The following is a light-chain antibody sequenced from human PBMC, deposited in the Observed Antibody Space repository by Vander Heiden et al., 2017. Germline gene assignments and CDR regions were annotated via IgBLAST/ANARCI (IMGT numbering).Light chain of an antibody. CDR1: QSVSSC. CDR3: QQRSSWPLT. Sequence: EIVLTQSPATLSLSPGERATLSCRASQSVSSCLAWYQQKPGQAPRLLISDASNRATGIPARFSGSGSGTDFTLTISTLDPEDFAVYYCQQRSSWPLTFGGGTKVEIK. V-gene: IGKV3-11*01. J-gene: IGKJ4*01. CDR2: DAS.